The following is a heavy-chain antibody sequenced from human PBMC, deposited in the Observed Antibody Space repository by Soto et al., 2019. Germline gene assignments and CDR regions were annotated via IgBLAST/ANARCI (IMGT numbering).Heavy chain of an antibody. V-gene: IGHV3-21*06. CDR3: VRSWCLVCSSNRCYSPWFDP. J-gene: IGHJ5*02. D-gene: IGHD2-2*02. CDR1: GLTCSASE. CDR2: ISGNGNRI. Sequence: PGGSLRLSCAASGLTCSASEINWVRQAPGRGLEWVSSISGNGNRIDYADSVKGRFTISRDNAQNSVFLQMSRLGAEDTAAYYCVRSWCLVCSSNRCYSPWFDPWGQGTLVTVSS.